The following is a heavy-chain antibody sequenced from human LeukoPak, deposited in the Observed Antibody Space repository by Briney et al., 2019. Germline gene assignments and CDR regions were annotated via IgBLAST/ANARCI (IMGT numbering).Heavy chain of an antibody. CDR3: ASPAVAGSSTFDY. J-gene: IGHJ4*02. D-gene: IGHD6-19*01. Sequence: ASVKVSCKASGYTFTSYYMHWVRQAPGQGLEWMGIINPSGGSTSYVQKFQGRVTMTRDTSTSTVYMELSRLRSDDTAVYYCASPAVAGSSTFDYWGQGTLVTVSS. V-gene: IGHV1-46*01. CDR2: INPSGGST. CDR1: GYTFTSYY.